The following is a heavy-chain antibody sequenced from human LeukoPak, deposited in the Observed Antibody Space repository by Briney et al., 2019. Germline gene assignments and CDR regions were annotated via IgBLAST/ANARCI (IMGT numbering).Heavy chain of an antibody. V-gene: IGHV3-21*01. Sequence: GGSLRLSCAASGFTFSSYSMNWVRQAPVKGLEWVSFISSSSNYRYYADSVKGRFTISRDNAKNSLYLQMASLRAEDTAVYYCARTSVAAAISPYYFDYWGQGTLVTVSA. J-gene: IGHJ4*02. CDR3: ARTSVAAAISPYYFDY. CDR2: ISSSSNYR. D-gene: IGHD2-2*02. CDR1: GFTFSSYS.